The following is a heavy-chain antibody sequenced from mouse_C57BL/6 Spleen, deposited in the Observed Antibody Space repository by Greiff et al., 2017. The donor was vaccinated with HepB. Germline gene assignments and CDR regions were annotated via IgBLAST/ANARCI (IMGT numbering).Heavy chain of an antibody. CDR3: ARGVGYYVGGDFDY. CDR2: IYPGSGNT. Sequence: VQLQQSGAELVRPGASVKLSCKASGYTFTDYYINWVKQRPGQGLEWIARIYPGSGNTYYNEKFKGKATLTAEKSSSTAYMQLSSLTSEDSAVYFCARGVGYYVGGDFDYWGQGTTLTVSS. J-gene: IGHJ2*01. CDR1: GYTFTDYY. V-gene: IGHV1-76*01. D-gene: IGHD2-3*01.